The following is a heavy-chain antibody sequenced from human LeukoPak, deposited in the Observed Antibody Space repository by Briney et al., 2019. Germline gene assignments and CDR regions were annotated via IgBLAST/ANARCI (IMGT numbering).Heavy chain of an antibody. J-gene: IGHJ4*02. V-gene: IGHV3-33*06. CDR3: AKDNRGGWSGYFDY. Sequence: GRSLRLSCATSGFIFSSYGMYWVRQAPGKGLEWVAVLWHDGSAEFYADSVKGRFTASRDDSRNTVYLQMNSLRAEDTALYYCAKDNRGGWSGYFDYWGQGILVTVSS. CDR2: LWHDGSAE. CDR1: GFIFSSYG. D-gene: IGHD6-19*01.